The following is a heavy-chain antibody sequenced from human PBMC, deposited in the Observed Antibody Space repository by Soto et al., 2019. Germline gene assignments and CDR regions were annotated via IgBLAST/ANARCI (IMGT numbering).Heavy chain of an antibody. Sequence: SETLSLTCTVSGGSISSGGYYWSWIRQHPGKGLEWIGYIYYSGSTYYNPSLKSRVTISVDTSKNQFSLKLSSVTAADTAVYYCARSEHYYGSGSYYNGSPKFDYWGQGTLVTVSS. CDR3: ARSEHYYGSGSYYNGSPKFDY. J-gene: IGHJ4*02. CDR1: GGSISSGGYY. CDR2: IYYSGST. D-gene: IGHD3-10*01. V-gene: IGHV4-31*03.